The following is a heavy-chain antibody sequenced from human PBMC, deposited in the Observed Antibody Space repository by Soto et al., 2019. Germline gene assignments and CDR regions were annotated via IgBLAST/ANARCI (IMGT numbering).Heavy chain of an antibody. CDR3: ARDAPSLPLGSGSPRNWFDP. V-gene: IGHV1-69*06. J-gene: IGHJ5*02. D-gene: IGHD3-10*01. Sequence: GASVKVSCKASGGTFSSYAISWVRQAPGQGLEWMGGIIPIFGTANYAQKFQGRVTITADKSTSTAYMELSSLRSEDTAVYYCARDAPSLPLGSGSPRNWFDPWGQGTLVTVSS. CDR1: GGTFSSYA. CDR2: IIPIFGTA.